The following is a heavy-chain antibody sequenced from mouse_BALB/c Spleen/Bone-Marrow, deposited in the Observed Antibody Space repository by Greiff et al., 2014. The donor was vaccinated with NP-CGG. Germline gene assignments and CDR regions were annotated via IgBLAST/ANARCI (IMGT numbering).Heavy chain of an antibody. CDR1: GFTFSSFG. D-gene: IGHD4-1*01. V-gene: IGHV5-17*02. Sequence: EVMLVESGGGLVQPGGSRKLSCAASGFTFSSFGMHWVRQAPEKGLEWAAYISSGSSTIFYADTVKGRFTVSRDNPKNTLFLQMTSLRSEDTAMYYCTRGGNWDDFDYWGQGTTLTVSS. J-gene: IGHJ2*01. CDR3: TRGGNWDDFDY. CDR2: ISSGSSTI.